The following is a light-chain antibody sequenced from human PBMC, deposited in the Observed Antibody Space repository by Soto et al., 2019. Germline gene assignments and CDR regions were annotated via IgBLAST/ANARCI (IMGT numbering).Light chain of an antibody. CDR3: QQYGSSPPIT. J-gene: IGKJ5*01. Sequence: EIGLTQSPGTLSLSPGERATLSCRASQSVSSKYLAWYQQKPGQAPRLLIYGASSRATGIPDRFSGSGSGTDFTLTISRLEPEDFAVYYCQQYGSSPPITFGQGTRLEIK. CDR1: QSVSSKY. V-gene: IGKV3-20*01. CDR2: GAS.